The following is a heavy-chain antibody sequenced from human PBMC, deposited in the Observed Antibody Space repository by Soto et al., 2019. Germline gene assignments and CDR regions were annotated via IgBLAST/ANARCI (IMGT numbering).Heavy chain of an antibody. CDR2: IYYSGST. D-gene: IGHD4-17*01. CDR3: ARLNGDTYYYYGMDV. Sequence: SETLSLTCTVSGGSISSSSYYWGWIRQAPGKGLEWIGSIYYSGSTYYNPSLKSRVTISVDTSKNQFSLKLSSVTAADTAVYYCARLNGDTYYYYGMDVWGQGTTVT. V-gene: IGHV4-39*01. J-gene: IGHJ6*02. CDR1: GGSISSSSYY.